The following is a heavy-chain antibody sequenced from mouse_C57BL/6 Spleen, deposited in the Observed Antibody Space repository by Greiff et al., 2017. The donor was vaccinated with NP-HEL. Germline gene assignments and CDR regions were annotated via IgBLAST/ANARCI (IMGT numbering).Heavy chain of an antibody. CDR1: GFNIKDDY. D-gene: IGHD6-2*01. J-gene: IGHJ3*01. CDR3: TTGGLPH. Sequence: VQLQQSGAELVRPGASVKLSCTASGFNIKDDYMHWVKQRPEQGLEWIGWIDPENGDTEYASKFQGKATITADTSSNTAYLQLSSLTSEDTAVYYCTTGGLPHWGQGTLVTVSA. V-gene: IGHV14-4*01. CDR2: IDPENGDT.